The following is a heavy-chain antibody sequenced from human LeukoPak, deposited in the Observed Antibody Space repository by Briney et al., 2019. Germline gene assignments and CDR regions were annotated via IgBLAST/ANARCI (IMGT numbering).Heavy chain of an antibody. J-gene: IGHJ5*02. V-gene: IGHV1-2*06. CDR2: INADSGDT. CDR3: ARQADYLDNSGHYYVGGFNP. Sequence: ASVKVSCKASRYIFTGFNFHWVRQAPGQGLEWMGRINADSGDTDLAQKFQSRITMTRDTSVSTTYMEFTGLISDDTAIYYCARQADYLDNSGHYYVGGFNPWGRGTLVTVSS. D-gene: IGHD3-22*01. CDR1: RYIFTGFN.